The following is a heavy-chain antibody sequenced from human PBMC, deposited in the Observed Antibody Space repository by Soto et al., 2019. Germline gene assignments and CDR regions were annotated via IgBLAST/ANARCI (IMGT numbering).Heavy chain of an antibody. CDR2: IYYSGST. Sequence: SETLSLTCTVSGGSISSGDYYWSWIRQPPGKGLEWIGYIYYSGSTYYNPSLKSRVTISVDTSKNQFSLKLSSVTAADTAVYYCARGGIAVAGIYDYWGQGTLVTV. D-gene: IGHD6-19*01. CDR1: GGSISSGDYY. V-gene: IGHV4-30-4*01. J-gene: IGHJ4*02. CDR3: ARGGIAVAGIYDY.